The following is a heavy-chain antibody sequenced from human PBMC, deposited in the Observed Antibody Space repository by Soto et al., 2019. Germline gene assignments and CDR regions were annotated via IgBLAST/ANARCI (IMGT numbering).Heavy chain of an antibody. CDR1: GFTVSSSY. Sequence: EVQLVESGGGLIQPGGSLRLSCAASGFTVSSSYMTWVRQAPGRGLEWVSVIYSGGRRYYADFVKGRLTISRDNSKNTLYLQMNSLRAEDTAVYYCARGIPRGYSYGSYFFDYWGQGILVTVSS. J-gene: IGHJ4*02. CDR3: ARGIPRGYSYGSYFFDY. V-gene: IGHV3-53*01. CDR2: IYSGGRR. D-gene: IGHD5-18*01.